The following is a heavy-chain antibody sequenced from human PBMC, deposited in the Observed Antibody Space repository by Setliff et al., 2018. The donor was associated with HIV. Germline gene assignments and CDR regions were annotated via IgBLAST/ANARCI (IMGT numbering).Heavy chain of an antibody. CDR2: IYYSGST. V-gene: IGHV4-59*01. D-gene: IGHD5-18*01. CDR3: ASGEYNYGYRFDY. Sequence: TLSLTCTVSGGSISSYYWSWIRQPPGKGLEWIGYIYYSGSTNYNPPLKSRVTISVDTSKNQFSLKLSSVTAADTAVYYCASGEYNYGYRFDYWGQGTLVTVS. J-gene: IGHJ4*02. CDR1: GGSISSYY.